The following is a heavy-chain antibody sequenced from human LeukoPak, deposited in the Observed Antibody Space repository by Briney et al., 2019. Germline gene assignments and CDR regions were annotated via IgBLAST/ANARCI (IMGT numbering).Heavy chain of an antibody. D-gene: IGHD1-1*01. CDR1: GGSVDNGRYY. V-gene: IGHV4-39*01. CDR3: VRRRAMTHDLDY. Sequence: PSETLSLTCSVSGGSVDNGRYYWGWIRQPPGKGLEWIGSIFYTGSAHYNPSLESRVTISVDTSKNQISLKLRSVSAADTSVYFCVRRRAMTHDLDYWGRGTLVTVSS. J-gene: IGHJ4*02. CDR2: IFYTGSA.